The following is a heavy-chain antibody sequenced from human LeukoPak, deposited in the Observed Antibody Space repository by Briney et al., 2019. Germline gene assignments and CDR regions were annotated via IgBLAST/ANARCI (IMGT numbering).Heavy chain of an antibody. Sequence: GGSLRLSCAASGFTFSSYEMNWVRQAPGKGLEWVSYISSSGSTIYYADSVKGRFTISRDNSKNTLYLQMNSLRAEDTAVYYRARGRGWYSELDYFDYWGQGTLVTVSS. CDR2: ISSSGSTI. CDR1: GFTFSSYE. D-gene: IGHD6-19*01. CDR3: ARGRGWYSELDYFDY. V-gene: IGHV3-48*03. J-gene: IGHJ4*02.